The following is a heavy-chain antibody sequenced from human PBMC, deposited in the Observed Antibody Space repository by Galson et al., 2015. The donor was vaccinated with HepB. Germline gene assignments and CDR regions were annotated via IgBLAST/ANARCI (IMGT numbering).Heavy chain of an antibody. Sequence: SLRLSCAASGFTFSSYWMSWVRQAPGKGLEWVANIKQDGSEEYYVDSVKGRFTISRDNAKNSLYLQMNSLRAEDTAVYYCARVSSGGSTLPGHYYMDVWGKGTTVTVSS. CDR2: IKQDGSEE. CDR1: GFTFSSYW. D-gene: IGHD3-10*01. J-gene: IGHJ6*03. V-gene: IGHV3-7*03. CDR3: ARVSSGGSTLPGHYYMDV.